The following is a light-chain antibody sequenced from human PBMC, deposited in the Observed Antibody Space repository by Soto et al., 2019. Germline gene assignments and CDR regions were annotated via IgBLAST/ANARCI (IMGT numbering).Light chain of an antibody. CDR2: SNN. Sequence: QSALTQPPSSSGTPGQRFAISCSRSSSHIGSNTVNWYQQLPGTAPKLLIYSNNQRPSGVPDRFSGSKSGTSASLAISGLQSEDEADYYCAAWDDSLNGRYVFGTGTKVTVL. CDR3: AAWDDSLNGRYV. J-gene: IGLJ1*01. CDR1: SSHIGSNT. V-gene: IGLV1-44*01.